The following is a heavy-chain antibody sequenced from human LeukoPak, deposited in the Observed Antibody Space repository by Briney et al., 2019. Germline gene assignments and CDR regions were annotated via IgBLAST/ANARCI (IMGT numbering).Heavy chain of an antibody. Sequence: GGSLRLSCTVSGFTVSSNSMSWVRQAPGKGLEWVSFIYSGTTHYSDSVKGRYTISRDNSKNTLYLQMNSLRAEDTAVYYCARRGGAYSHPYDYWGQGTLVTVSS. CDR3: ARRGGAYSHPYDY. J-gene: IGHJ4*02. D-gene: IGHD4/OR15-4a*01. CDR1: GFTVSSNS. CDR2: IYSGTT. V-gene: IGHV3-53*01.